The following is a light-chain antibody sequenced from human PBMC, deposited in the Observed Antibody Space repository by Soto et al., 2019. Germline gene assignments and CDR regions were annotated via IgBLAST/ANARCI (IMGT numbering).Light chain of an antibody. CDR1: QSVRSTS. CDR2: GAS. V-gene: IGKV3-20*01. Sequence: DIVYTQGPGTLSLSPGERATLSCRASQSVRSTSLAWYQQKPGQAPRLLLYGASSRATGIPDKFSGGGSGTNFTLTISRLEPEDFAVYYCQHYGSSPPITFGQGTRLEIK. J-gene: IGKJ5*01. CDR3: QHYGSSPPIT.